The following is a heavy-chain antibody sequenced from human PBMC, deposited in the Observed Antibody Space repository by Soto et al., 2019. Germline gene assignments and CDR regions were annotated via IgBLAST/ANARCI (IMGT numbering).Heavy chain of an antibody. CDR1: GFTFSSYA. CDR2: ISSNGGST. V-gene: IGHV3-64*01. CDR3: ARGGYCSSTSCYTGNDY. Sequence: EVQLVESGGGLVQPGGSLRLSCAASGFTFSSYAMHWVRQAPGKGLEYVSAISSNGGSTYYANSVKGRFTISRDNSKNTLYLQMGSPRAEDMAVYYCARGGYCSSTSCYTGNDYWGQGTLVTVSS. J-gene: IGHJ4*02. D-gene: IGHD2-2*02.